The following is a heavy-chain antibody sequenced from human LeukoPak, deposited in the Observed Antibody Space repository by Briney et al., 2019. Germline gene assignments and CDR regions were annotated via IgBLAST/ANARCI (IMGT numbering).Heavy chain of an antibody. CDR2: IKQDGSEK. CDR1: GFTLSSYW. J-gene: IGHJ4*02. D-gene: IGHD5-12*01. CDR3: ASHSGYGLTRGRFDY. Sequence: GGSLRLSCVASGFTLSSYWMNWVRQAPGKGLEWVANIKQDGSEKYYVDSVKGRFTISRDNAKNSLYLQMNSLRAEDTAVYYCASHSGYGLTRGRFDYWGQGTLVTVSS. V-gene: IGHV3-7*01.